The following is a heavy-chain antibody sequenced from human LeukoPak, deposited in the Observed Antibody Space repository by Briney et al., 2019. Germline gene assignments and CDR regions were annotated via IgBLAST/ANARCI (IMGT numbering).Heavy chain of an antibody. D-gene: IGHD3-16*02. CDR2: INPNNGGT. CDR1: GYTLTDYY. CDR3: ARDPHRSYYYMDV. Sequence: ASVKVSCKASGYTLTDYYIHWVRRAPGQGLEWMGWINPNNGGTNYAQKFRGRVTMTRDTPMSSAYMELSRLGSDDTAGYYCARDPHRSYYYMDVWGKGTTVTVSS. J-gene: IGHJ6*03. V-gene: IGHV1-2*02.